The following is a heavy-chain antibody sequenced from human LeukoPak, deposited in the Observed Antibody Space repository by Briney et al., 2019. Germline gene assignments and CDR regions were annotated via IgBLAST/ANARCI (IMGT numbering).Heavy chain of an antibody. V-gene: IGHV4-39*07. CDR2: IYYSGST. J-gene: IGHJ4*02. CDR3: ARRAEIWFGETFDY. CDR1: GGSISSSSYY. Sequence: SETLSLTCTVSGGSISSSSYYWGWIRQPPGKGLEWIGSIYYSGSTYYNPSLKSRVTISVDTSKNQFSLKLSSVTAADTAVYYCARRAEIWFGETFDYWGQGTLVTVSS. D-gene: IGHD3-10*01.